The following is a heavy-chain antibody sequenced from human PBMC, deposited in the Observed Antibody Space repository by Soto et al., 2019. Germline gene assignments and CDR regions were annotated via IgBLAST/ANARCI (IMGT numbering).Heavy chain of an antibody. J-gene: IGHJ4*02. CDR1: GYTFISYG. CDR3: ARDFRAGIYYGSGSSIDY. CDR2: ISAYNGNT. D-gene: IGHD3-10*01. V-gene: IGHV1-18*01. Sequence: QVQLVQSGAEVMKPGASVKVSCKASGYTFISYGINWVRQAPGQGLEWMGWISAYNGNTNYAQKLQGRVTMTTDTSTSTAYMELRCLRSDDTAVYYCARDFRAGIYYGSGSSIDYWGQGTLVTVSS.